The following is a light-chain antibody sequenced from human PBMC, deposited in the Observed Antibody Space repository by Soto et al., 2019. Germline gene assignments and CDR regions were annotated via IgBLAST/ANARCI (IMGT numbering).Light chain of an antibody. V-gene: IGKV3-20*01. CDR1: QSVNSDY. CDR3: QQYGSSPLT. Sequence: DIVSTQSPGTLSLSPGEGTTLSCRASQSVNSDYLAWYQQRPGQAPRLLIYGASSRATGIPDRFSGSGSATDFTLTISRLEPEDFAVYYCQQYGSSPLTFGGGTKVDIK. CDR2: GAS. J-gene: IGKJ4*01.